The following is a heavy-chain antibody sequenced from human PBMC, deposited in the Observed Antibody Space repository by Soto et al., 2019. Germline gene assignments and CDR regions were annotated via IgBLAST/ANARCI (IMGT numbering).Heavy chain of an antibody. D-gene: IGHD2-2*01. Sequence: QVQLQQWGAGLLKPSETLSLTCAVYGGSFSGYYWSWIRQPPGKGLEWIREINHSGSTNYNPSLKSRVTISVDTSKNQFSLKLSSVTAADTAVYYCARGMGGYCSSTSCYDLDYWGQGTLVTVSS. CDR1: GGSFSGYY. CDR3: ARGMGGYCSSTSCYDLDY. V-gene: IGHV4-34*01. CDR2: INHSGST. J-gene: IGHJ4*02.